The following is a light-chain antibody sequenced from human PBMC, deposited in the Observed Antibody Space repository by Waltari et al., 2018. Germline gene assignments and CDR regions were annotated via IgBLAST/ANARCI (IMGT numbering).Light chain of an antibody. CDR2: AVS. V-gene: IGLV2-11*01. J-gene: IGLJ2*01. Sequence: QSALTQPPSVSGSPGQSVTIPCTGTSIDLGVETHVPWFQQYPGKAPKVIMFAVSERPSGVPNRFSGSKSGNTASLTISGLQSEDESHYFCCSYAGQFTWVFGGGTKLTVL. CDR3: CSYAGQFTWV. CDR1: SIDLGVETH.